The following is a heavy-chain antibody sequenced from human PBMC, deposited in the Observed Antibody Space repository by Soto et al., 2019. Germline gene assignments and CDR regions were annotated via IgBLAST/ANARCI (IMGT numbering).Heavy chain of an antibody. J-gene: IGHJ4*02. D-gene: IGHD3-10*01. CDR3: AKDLDGGFGELFFDK. CDR1: GFAFSNYA. Sequence: EVQLLESGGGLVQPGGSLRLSCVASGFAFSNYALGWVRQAPGKGLEWVSGISGGSETTSYADPVKGRFTISRDNSKDTLFLQMNSLRAEDTATYFCAKDLDGGFGELFFDKWGQGTLVTVSS. V-gene: IGHV3-23*01. CDR2: ISGGSETT.